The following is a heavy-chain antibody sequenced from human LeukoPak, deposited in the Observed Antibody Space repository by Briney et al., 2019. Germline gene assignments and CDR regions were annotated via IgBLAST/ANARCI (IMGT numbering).Heavy chain of an antibody. CDR2: IKRDGSEK. Sequence: GGSLRLSCAASGFTFSSFWMTWVRQAPGKGLEWVATIKRDGSEKYYVDSVEGLFTISRDNAKNSLYLQMNSLRAEETAVYYCAREGRELAYCSGSTCYSSGPIDSWGQGTLVSVSS. CDR3: AREGRELAYCSGSTCYSSGPIDS. D-gene: IGHD2-2*02. J-gene: IGHJ4*02. V-gene: IGHV3-7*01. CDR1: GFTFSSFW.